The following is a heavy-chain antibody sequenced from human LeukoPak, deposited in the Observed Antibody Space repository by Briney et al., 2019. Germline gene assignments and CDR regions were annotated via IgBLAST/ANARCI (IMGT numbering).Heavy chain of an antibody. CDR3: ARGPDSSSAPNWFDP. CDR2: ISRSSSTI. Sequence: GGSLRLSCAASVFTFSSYSMNWVRQAPGKGLEWVSYISRSSSTIYYADSVKGRFTISRDNAKNSLYLQMNSLRAEDTAVYYCARGPDSSSAPNWFDPWGQGTLVTVSS. V-gene: IGHV3-48*04. CDR1: VFTFSSYS. J-gene: IGHJ5*02. D-gene: IGHD6-6*01.